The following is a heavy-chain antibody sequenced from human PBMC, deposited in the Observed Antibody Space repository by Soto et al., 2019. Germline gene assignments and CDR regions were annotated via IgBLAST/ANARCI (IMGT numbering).Heavy chain of an antibody. J-gene: IGHJ4*02. D-gene: IGHD3-9*01. CDR2: IYYSGST. Sequence: SETLSLTCTVSGGSISSYYWSWIRQPPGKGLEWIGYIYYSGSTNYNPSLKSRVTISVDTSKNQFSLKLSSVTAADTAVYYCAIFLAGSTPWDYWGQGTLVTVSS. V-gene: IGHV4-59*08. CDR3: AIFLAGSTPWDY. CDR1: GGSISSYY.